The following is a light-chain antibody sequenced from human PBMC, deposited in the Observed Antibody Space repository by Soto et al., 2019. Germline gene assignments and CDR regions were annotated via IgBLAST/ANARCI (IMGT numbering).Light chain of an antibody. V-gene: IGKV3-15*01. CDR1: ESRSTY. J-gene: IGKJ2*01. CDR2: GAS. CDR3: QSYNDWHFT. Sequence: EIVMTQSPATLSVSPGERVTLSCRASESRSTYLAWYQQKPGQAPRLLIYGASTKATGIPARFSGSGSATDFPLTISSMKSEDFAVYYCQSYNDWHFTFGQGTKLEI.